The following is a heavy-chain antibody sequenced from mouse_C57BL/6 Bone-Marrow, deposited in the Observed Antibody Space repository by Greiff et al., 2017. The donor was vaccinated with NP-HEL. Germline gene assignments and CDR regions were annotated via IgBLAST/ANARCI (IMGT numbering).Heavy chain of an antibody. CDR3: TDYGFAY. CDR1: GFNIKDDY. V-gene: IGHV14-4*01. J-gene: IGHJ3*01. CDR2: IDPENGDT. D-gene: IGHD1-1*01. Sequence: EVQLQQSGAELVRPGASVKLSCTASGFNIKDDYMHWVKQRPEQGLEWIGWIDPENGDTAYASKFQGKATITADTSSNTAYLQLSSLTSEDTAVYYCTDYGFAYWGQGTLVTVSA.